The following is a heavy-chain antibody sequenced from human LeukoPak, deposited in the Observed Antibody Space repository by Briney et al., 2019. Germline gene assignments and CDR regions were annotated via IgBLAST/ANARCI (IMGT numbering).Heavy chain of an antibody. CDR1: GGSFSGYY. Sequence: PSETLSLTCAVYGGSFSGYYWSWIRQPPGKGLEWIGEINHSGSTNYNPSLKSRVTISVDTSKNQFSLELSSVTAADTAVYYCARGRRNSYGQRNWFDPWGQGALVTVSS. D-gene: IGHD5-18*01. CDR2: INHSGST. J-gene: IGHJ5*02. CDR3: ARGRRNSYGQRNWFDP. V-gene: IGHV4-34*01.